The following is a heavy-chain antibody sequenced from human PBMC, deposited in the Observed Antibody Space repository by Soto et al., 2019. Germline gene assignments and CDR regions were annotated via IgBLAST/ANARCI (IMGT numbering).Heavy chain of an antibody. CDR3: ARDGLGDYVYAFDI. CDR2: ISSSSSYI. V-gene: IGHV3-21*01. D-gene: IGHD4-17*01. CDR1: GFTFSSYS. J-gene: IGHJ3*02. Sequence: GGSLRLSCAASGFTFSSYSMNWVRQAPGKGLEWVSSISSSSSYIYYAESVKGGFTISRDNAKNSLYLQMNSLRAEDTAVYYCARDGLGDYVYAFDIWGQGTMVTVSS.